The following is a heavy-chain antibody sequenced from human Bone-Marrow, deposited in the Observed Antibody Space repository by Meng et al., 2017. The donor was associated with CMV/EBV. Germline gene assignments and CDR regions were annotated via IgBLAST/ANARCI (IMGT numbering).Heavy chain of an antibody. Sequence: GGSLRLSCAASGFILSNNYMSWVRQAPGKGLKWVSVIYTGGGTYYTDSVKGRFTISRDNSKDTLYLQMNSLRAEDTAVYYCARSTPDAFDIWGRGTMVTVPS. J-gene: IGHJ3*02. V-gene: IGHV3-53*01. CDR3: ARSTPDAFDI. CDR2: IYTGGGT. D-gene: IGHD2-15*01. CDR1: GFILSNNY.